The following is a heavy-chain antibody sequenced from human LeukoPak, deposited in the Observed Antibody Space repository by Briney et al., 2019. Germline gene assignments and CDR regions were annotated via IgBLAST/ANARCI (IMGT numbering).Heavy chain of an antibody. Sequence: PGGSLRLSCTASGFAFSNFWMSWVRQAPGKGLEWVANIKQNGSEETYIDSVKGRFIISRDNAKSSVSLQMNSLRGEDTAVYYCADPGMGYWGQRTLVTVSS. J-gene: IGHJ4*02. D-gene: IGHD1-14*01. CDR3: ADPGMGY. CDR2: IKQNGSEE. V-gene: IGHV3-7*01. CDR1: GFAFSNFW.